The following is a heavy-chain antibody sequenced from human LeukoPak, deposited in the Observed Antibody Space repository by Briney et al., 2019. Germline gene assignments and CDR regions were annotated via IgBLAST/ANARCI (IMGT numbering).Heavy chain of an antibody. D-gene: IGHD4-23*01. J-gene: IGHJ5*02. Sequence: SETLSLTCSFSRGSIKNYYWSWIRQPPGKGLEWLGNIYFGGTTDYNSSLKSRLTISVDTFKNQLSLNLQSVTAADTATYYCARHRSDTGGKKGVNWFDPWGQGTLVTVSS. CDR2: IYFGGTT. CDR3: ARHRSDTGGKKGVNWFDP. CDR1: RGSIKNYY. V-gene: IGHV4-59*01.